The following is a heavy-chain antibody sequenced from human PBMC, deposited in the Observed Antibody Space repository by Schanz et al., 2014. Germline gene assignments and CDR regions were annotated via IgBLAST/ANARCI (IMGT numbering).Heavy chain of an antibody. V-gene: IGHV3-23*04. CDR2: ISGSGGNT. Sequence: EVQVVESGGGLVQPGGSLRLSCTASGFTFRGYAMSWVRQAPGRGLEWVSIISGSGGNTYYADAVRGRFTISRDNSKTTEKLQMNSRRAEDAAVYYGARKVVATIGGYYDNWGQGTLVNVSS. J-gene: IGHJ4*02. D-gene: IGHD5-12*01. CDR3: ARKVVATIGGYYDN. CDR1: GFTFRGYA.